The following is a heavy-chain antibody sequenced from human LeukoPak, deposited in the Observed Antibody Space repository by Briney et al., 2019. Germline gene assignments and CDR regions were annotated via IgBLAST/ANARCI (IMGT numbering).Heavy chain of an antibody. CDR3: ARVAAAGPDYYYYYMDV. D-gene: IGHD6-13*01. CDR1: GYTFTSYG. CDR2: ISAYNGNT. V-gene: IGHV1-18*01. Sequence: ASVKVSCKASGYTFTSYGIIWVRQAPGQGLEWMGWISAYNGNTNYAQKLQGRVTMTTDTSTSTAYMELRSLRSDDTAVYYCARVAAAGPDYYYYYMDVWGKGTTVTVSS. J-gene: IGHJ6*03.